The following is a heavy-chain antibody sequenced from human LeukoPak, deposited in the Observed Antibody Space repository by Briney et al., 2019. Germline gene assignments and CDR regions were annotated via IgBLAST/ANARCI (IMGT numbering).Heavy chain of an antibody. Sequence: PGGSLRLSCAASGFTFNTYSMNWVRQGPGKRLEWVSSISTSSSYIYYADSVKGRFTISRDNAKNSVYLQMNSLRAEDTAVYYCARGVWNDEGLDSWGQGTLVIVSS. CDR1: GFTFNTYS. CDR3: ARGVWNDEGLDS. V-gene: IGHV3-21*01. D-gene: IGHD1-1*01. J-gene: IGHJ4*02. CDR2: ISTSSSYI.